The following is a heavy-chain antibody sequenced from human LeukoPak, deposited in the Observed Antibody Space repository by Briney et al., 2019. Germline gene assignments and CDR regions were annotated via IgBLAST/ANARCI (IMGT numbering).Heavy chain of an antibody. Sequence: SQTLSPTCAVSGGSISSGGYSWSWIRQPPGKGLEWIGYIYHSGSTYYNPSLKSRVTISVDRSKNQFSLKLSSVTAADTAVYYCARGNSSSWMTFDYWGQGTLVTVSS. CDR1: GGSISSGGYS. CDR3: ARGNSSSWMTFDY. D-gene: IGHD6-13*01. J-gene: IGHJ4*02. CDR2: IYHSGST. V-gene: IGHV4-30-2*01.